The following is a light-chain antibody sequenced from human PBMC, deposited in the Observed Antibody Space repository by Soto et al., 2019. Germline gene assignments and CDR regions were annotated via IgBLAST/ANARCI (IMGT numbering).Light chain of an antibody. CDR1: SSNIGSNY. Sequence: QSVLTQPPSASGTPGQRVTISCSGSSSNIGSNYVYWYQQLPGTAPKPLIYNNNQRPSGVPDRFAGSKSGTSASLAISGLRYEDEADYYCAAWDGSLSGYVFGTGTKLTVL. J-gene: IGLJ1*01. CDR2: NNN. CDR3: AAWDGSLSGYV. V-gene: IGLV1-47*02.